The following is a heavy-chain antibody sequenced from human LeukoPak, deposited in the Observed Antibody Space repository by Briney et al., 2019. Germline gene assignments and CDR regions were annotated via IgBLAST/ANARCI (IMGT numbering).Heavy chain of an antibody. V-gene: IGHV3-48*03. CDR3: ARDRKGATVGFDF. J-gene: IGHJ4*02. D-gene: IGHD1-14*01. CDR2: ISGSGNTI. CDR1: VFTLTTYE. Sequence: AGGSLRLSCAASVFTLTTYEMYWVRQAPGKGLEWVSYISGSGNTIYYADSVNGRFTISRDNAKDSLYLQMNSLRAEDTAVYYCARDRKGATVGFDFWGQGTLVTVSS.